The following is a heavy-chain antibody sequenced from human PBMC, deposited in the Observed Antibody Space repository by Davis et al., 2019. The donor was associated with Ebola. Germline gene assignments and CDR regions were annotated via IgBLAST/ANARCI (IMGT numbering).Heavy chain of an antibody. CDR1: GGSFSGYY. CDR2: VNHSGST. D-gene: IGHD5-24*01. CDR3: ARMGLQKLRAFDV. J-gene: IGHJ4*02. V-gene: IGHV4-34*01. Sequence: SETLSLTCAVYGGSFSGYYWSWIRQPPGKGLEWIGEVNHSGSTNYNLSLESRVTISLDTSKKRFSLKLSSVTAADTAVYYCARMGLQKLRAFDVWGQGTLVTVSS.